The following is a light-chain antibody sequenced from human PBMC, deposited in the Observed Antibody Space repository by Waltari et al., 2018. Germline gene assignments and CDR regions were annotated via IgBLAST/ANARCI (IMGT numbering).Light chain of an antibody. V-gene: IGKV4-1*01. J-gene: IGKJ1*01. Sequence: DIVMTQSPDSLAVSLGERATFNCKSSQSVLYSSNNKNYLAWYQQKPGQPPKLLIYGASTRESGVPDRFSGGGSGTDFTLTISSLQAEDVAVYYCQQYLTSSWTFGQGTKVEIK. CDR3: QQYLTSSWT. CDR2: GAS. CDR1: QSVLYSSNNKNY.